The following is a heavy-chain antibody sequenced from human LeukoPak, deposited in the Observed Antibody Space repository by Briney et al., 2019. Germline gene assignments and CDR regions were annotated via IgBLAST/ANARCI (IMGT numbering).Heavy chain of an antibody. CDR3: ARSPNGYYMDV. V-gene: IGHV3-7*01. CDR2: IKQDGSEK. D-gene: IGHD2-8*01. Sequence: PGGSLRLSCAASGFTLSSYWMSWVRQAPGKGLEWVANIKQDGSEKYYVDSVKGRFTISRDNAKNSLYLQMNSLRAEDTAVYYCARSPNGYYMDVWGKGTTVTVSS. J-gene: IGHJ6*03. CDR1: GFTLSSYW.